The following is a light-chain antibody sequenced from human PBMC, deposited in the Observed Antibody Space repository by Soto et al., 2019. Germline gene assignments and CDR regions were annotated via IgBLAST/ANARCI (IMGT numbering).Light chain of an antibody. J-gene: IGKJ2*01. CDR2: GAS. Sequence: EIVLTQSPGTLSLSPGERATLSCRASQSVSSSYLAWYQQKPGQAPRLLIYGASSRATGIPDRFSGSGSGTDFTLTISRLETEDVAVYYCQQDGSCPAYTFGQGTKMEIK. CDR1: QSVSSSY. CDR3: QQDGSCPAYT. V-gene: IGKV3-20*01.